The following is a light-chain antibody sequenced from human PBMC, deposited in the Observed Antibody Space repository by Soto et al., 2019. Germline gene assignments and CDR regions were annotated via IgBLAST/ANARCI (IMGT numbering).Light chain of an antibody. V-gene: IGKV1D-12*01. CDR2: AAS. CDR1: QGIASW. CDR3: QPANSFPYT. J-gene: IGKJ2*01. Sequence: DIQMTQSPPSVSASVGDRVTITCRASQGIASWLAWYQQKPGTAPKLLIYAASSLQSGVPSRCSGSRSGTDITLTIISLQPEYFATYYCQPANSFPYTFRQGTKLEIK.